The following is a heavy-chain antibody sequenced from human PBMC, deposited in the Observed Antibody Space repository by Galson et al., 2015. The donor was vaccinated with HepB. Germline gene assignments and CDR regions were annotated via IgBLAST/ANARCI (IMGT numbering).Heavy chain of an antibody. CDR1: GYSFTSSW. D-gene: IGHD5-18*01. CDR2: VDPSDSYT. V-gene: IGHV5-10-1*01. CDR3: ASDTPNTEGFDY. Sequence: QSGAEVKKPGESLRISCKGSGYSFTSSWISWVRQMPGKGLEWMGRVDPSDSYTNYSPSFQGHVTISADKSISTAYLQWSSLKASDTAMYYCASDTPNTEGFDYWGQGTLVTVSS. J-gene: IGHJ4*02.